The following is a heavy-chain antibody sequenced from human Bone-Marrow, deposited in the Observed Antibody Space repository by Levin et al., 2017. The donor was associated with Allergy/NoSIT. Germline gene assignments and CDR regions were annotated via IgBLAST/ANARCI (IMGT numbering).Heavy chain of an antibody. CDR3: ARGRQRGYSDYDFGAYYFYMDV. D-gene: IGHD5-12*01. CDR2: IYYSGNT. CDR1: GASISSGGYS. J-gene: IGHJ6*03. V-gene: IGHV4-30-2*01. Sequence: SETLSLTCAVSGASISSGGYSWSWIRQTPGKGLEWIGFIYYSGNTYYNPSLKSRVTTSVDRSKNQFSLKVRSVTAADTAVYYCARGRQRGYSDYDFGAYYFYMDVWGKGTTVTVSS.